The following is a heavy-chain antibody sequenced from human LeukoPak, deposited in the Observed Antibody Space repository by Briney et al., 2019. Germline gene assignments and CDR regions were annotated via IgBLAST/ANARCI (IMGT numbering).Heavy chain of an antibody. V-gene: IGHV1-46*01. J-gene: IGHJ4*02. CDR3: ARARSGNDREYYFDY. Sequence: ASVKVSCKASGYTFTSYYMHWVRQAPGQGLEWVGIINPSGGSTSYTQKFQGRVTMTRDTSTSTVYMELSSLRSEDTAVYYCARARSGNDREYYFDYWGQGTLVTVSS. CDR2: INPSGGST. CDR1: GYTFTSYY. D-gene: IGHD3-10*01.